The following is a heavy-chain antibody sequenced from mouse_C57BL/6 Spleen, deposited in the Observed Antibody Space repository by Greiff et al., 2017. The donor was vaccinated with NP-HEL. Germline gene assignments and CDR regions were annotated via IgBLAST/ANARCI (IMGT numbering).Heavy chain of an antibody. CDR2: IDPEDGDT. Sequence: EVQLQQSGAELVRPGASVKLSCTASGFNIKDYYMHWVKQRPEQGLEWIGRIDPEDGDTEYAPKFQGKATMTADTSSNTAYLQLSSLTSEDTAVYYCTTRGNYDFYYAMDYWGQGTSVTVSS. V-gene: IGHV14-1*01. CDR3: TTRGNYDFYYAMDY. CDR1: GFNIKDYY. J-gene: IGHJ4*01. D-gene: IGHD2-1*01.